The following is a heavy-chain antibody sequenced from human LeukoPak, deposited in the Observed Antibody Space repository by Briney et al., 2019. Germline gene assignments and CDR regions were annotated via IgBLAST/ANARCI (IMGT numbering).Heavy chain of an antibody. CDR1: GFTFSTYW. Sequence: GGSLRLSCVASGFTFSTYWMHWVRQAPGKGLEWVSRLDRDGTTTSYADSVYGRFTISRDNAKSTLYLQMRSLRAEDTAVYYCAKMGLKQWPYNYLDYWGQGTLVTVSS. J-gene: IGHJ4*02. V-gene: IGHV3-74*01. D-gene: IGHD6-19*01. CDR3: AKMGLKQWPYNYLDY. CDR2: LDRDGTTT.